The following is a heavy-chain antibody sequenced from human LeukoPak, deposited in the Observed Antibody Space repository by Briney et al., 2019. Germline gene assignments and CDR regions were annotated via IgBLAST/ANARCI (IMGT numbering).Heavy chain of an antibody. CDR2: INPSGGST. CDR3: AKDGDTVSGTYYFDMDV. V-gene: IGHV1-46*01. CDR1: GYTFTSYY. D-gene: IGHD1-26*01. Sequence: ASVKVSCKASGYTFTSYYMHWVRQAPGQGLEWMGIINPSGGSTSYAQKFQGRVTMTRDTSTSTVYMELSSLRAEDTALYYCAKDGDTVSGTYYFDMDVWGKGTTVTISS. J-gene: IGHJ6*03.